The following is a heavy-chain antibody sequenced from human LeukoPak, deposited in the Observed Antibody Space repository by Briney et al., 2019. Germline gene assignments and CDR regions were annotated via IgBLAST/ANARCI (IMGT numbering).Heavy chain of an antibody. CDR2: ISYDGTTT. CDR1: GFTFSDYG. V-gene: IGHV3-30*03. D-gene: IGHD1-26*01. J-gene: IGHJ4*02. CDR3: AREVGATVIDY. Sequence: GGSLRLSCAASGFTFSDYGMQWVRQAPGKGLEWVAVISYDGTTTFYADSVKGRFTVSRDNSKNTLDLQMDSLRAEDTAVYYCAREVGATVIDYWGQGTLVTVSS.